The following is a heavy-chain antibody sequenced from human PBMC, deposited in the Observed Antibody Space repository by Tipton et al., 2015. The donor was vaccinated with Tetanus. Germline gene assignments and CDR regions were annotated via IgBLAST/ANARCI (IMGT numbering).Heavy chain of an antibody. V-gene: IGHV4-59*01. Sequence: TLSLTCTVSGGSISSYYWSWIRQPPGKGLGWIGYIYYSGSTNYNPSLKSRVTISVDTSKNQFSLKLSSVTAADTAVYYCARDSRAVAGLFDYWGQGTLVTVSS. CDR3: ARDSRAVAGLFDY. J-gene: IGHJ4*02. CDR2: IYYSGST. D-gene: IGHD6-19*01. CDR1: GGSISSYY.